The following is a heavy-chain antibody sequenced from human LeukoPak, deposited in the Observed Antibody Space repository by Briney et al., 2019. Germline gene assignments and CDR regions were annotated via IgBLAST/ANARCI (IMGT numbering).Heavy chain of an antibody. CDR1: GFTFSSYA. J-gene: IGHJ6*02. CDR2: ISYDGSNK. Sequence: PGGSLRLSCAASGFTFSSYAMHWVRQAPGKGLEWVAVISYDGSNKYYADSVKGRFTISRDNSKNTLYLQMNSLRAEDTAVYYCARDEGFYGDSPPGMDVWGQGTTVTVSS. V-gene: IGHV3-30-3*01. CDR3: ARDEGFYGDSPPGMDV. D-gene: IGHD4-17*01.